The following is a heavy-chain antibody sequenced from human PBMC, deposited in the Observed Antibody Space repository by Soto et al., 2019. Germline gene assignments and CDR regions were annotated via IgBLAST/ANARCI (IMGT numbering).Heavy chain of an antibody. CDR3: ARGLHRERRGGDYYGMDV. CDR1: GYTFTSYA. D-gene: IGHD1-1*01. Sequence: QVQLVQSGAEVKKPGASVKVSCKASGYTFTSYAMHWVRQAPGQRLEWMGWINAGNGNTKYSQKFPGRVTITREPSASTAYMERRSRRSEDTAVYYCARGLHRERRGGDYYGMDVWGQGTTVTVSS. CDR2: INAGNGNT. J-gene: IGHJ6*02. V-gene: IGHV1-3*01.